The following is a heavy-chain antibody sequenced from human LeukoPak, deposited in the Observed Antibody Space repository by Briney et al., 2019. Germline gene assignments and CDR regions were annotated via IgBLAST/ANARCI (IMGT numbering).Heavy chain of an antibody. D-gene: IGHD6-19*01. V-gene: IGHV4-59*08. CDR3: ARLAGTWALDY. J-gene: IGHJ4*02. CDR2: IYYSGST. Sequence: SETLSLTCTVSGGSISSYYWSWIRQPPGKGLEWIGYIYYSGSTNYNPSLKSRVTISVDTSKNQFSLKLSSVTAADTAVYYCARLAGTWALDYWGQGTLVTVSS. CDR1: GGSISSYY.